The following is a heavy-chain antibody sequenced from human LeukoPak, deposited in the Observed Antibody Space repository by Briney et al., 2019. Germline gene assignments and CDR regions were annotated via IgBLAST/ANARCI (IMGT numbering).Heavy chain of an antibody. CDR2: INPSGGST. Sequence: ASVKVSCKASGYTFTGYYMHWVRQAPGQGLEWMGIINPSGGSTSYAQKFQGRVTMTRDMSTSTVYMELSSLRSEDTAVYYCARGQVGAMGWFDPWGQGTLVTVSS. J-gene: IGHJ5*02. D-gene: IGHD1-26*01. V-gene: IGHV1-46*01. CDR1: GYTFTGYY. CDR3: ARGQVGAMGWFDP.